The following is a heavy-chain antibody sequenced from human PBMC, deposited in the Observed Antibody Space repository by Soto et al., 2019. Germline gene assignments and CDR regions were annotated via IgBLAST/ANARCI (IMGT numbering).Heavy chain of an antibody. CDR2: IFPIVDTS. D-gene: IGHD5-12*01. V-gene: IGHV1-69*14. J-gene: IGHJ4*02. CDR1: GGTFSSYA. CDR3: VRVVAIPGYPDN. Sequence: QVQLVQSGAEVRQPASSVKVSCKTSGGTFSSYAISWVRQAPGQGLEWMGGIFPIVDTSTYAQKFQGRVTITADKSTSTAYMELSSLRSDDTAIYYCVRVVAIPGYPDNWGQGTLVTVSS.